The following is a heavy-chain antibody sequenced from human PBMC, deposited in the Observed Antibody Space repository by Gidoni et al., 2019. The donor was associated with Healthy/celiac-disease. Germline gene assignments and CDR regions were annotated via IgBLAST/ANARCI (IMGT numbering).Heavy chain of an antibody. CDR3: ARVKGVRTKLGPFDY. J-gene: IGHJ4*02. D-gene: IGHD7-27*01. CDR1: GGSFSGYY. Sequence: QVQLQQWGAGLLKPSETLSLTCAGYGGSFSGYYWSWIRQPPGKGLEWIGEINHSGSTNYNPSLKSQVTISVDTSKKQFSLKLSSLTAADTAVYYCARVKGVRTKLGPFDYWGQGTLVTVSS. V-gene: IGHV4-34*01. CDR2: INHSGST.